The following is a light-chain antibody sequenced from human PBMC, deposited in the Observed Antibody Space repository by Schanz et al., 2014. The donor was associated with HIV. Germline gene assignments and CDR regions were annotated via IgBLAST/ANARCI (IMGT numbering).Light chain of an antibody. CDR3: QQYNNWPRT. V-gene: IGKV3-15*01. CDR2: GAS. J-gene: IGKJ1*01. CDR1: QSINSN. Sequence: EIVLTQSPGTLSLSSGERATLSCRASQSINSNYLAWYQQKPGQAPRLLIYGASSRATGIPARFSGRGSGTEFTLTISSLQSEDFAVYYCQQYNNWPRTFGQGTKVEIK.